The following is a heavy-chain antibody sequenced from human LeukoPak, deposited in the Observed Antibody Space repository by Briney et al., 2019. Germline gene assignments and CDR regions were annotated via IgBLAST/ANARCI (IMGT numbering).Heavy chain of an antibody. CDR2: IWYDGSNK. Sequence: IWYDGSNKYYADSVKRRFTISRDNSKNTLYLQMNSLRAEDTAVYYCARARGNWNYGYFQHWGQGTLVTVSS. CDR3: ARARGNWNYGYFQH. V-gene: IGHV3-33*01. J-gene: IGHJ1*01. D-gene: IGHD1-7*01.